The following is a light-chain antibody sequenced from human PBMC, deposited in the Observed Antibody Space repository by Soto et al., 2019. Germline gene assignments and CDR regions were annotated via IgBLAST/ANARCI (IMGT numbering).Light chain of an antibody. J-gene: IGKJ1*01. CDR1: QSVSKNY. Sequence: EIVFKQSPGTLSLSPGERDTLSCRASQSVSKNYLAWYQQKPGQAPRLLIYGASNRATGIPDRLSGSGSGTEFNLTIRRLEPEDFAVYYCQQYGSSGTVGQGTKVEIK. CDR2: GAS. CDR3: QQYGSSGT. V-gene: IGKV3-20*01.